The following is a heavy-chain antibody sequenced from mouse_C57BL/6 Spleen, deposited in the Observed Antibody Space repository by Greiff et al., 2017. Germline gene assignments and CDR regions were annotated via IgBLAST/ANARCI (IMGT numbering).Heavy chain of an antibody. D-gene: IGHD2-12*01. V-gene: IGHV1-69*01. J-gene: IGHJ4*01. Sequence: QVQLQQSGAELVMPGASVKLSCKASGYTFTSYWMHWVKQRPGQGLEWIGEIDPSDSYTNYNQKFKGKSTLTVDKSSSTAYMQLSSLTSEDSAVYYGARVGYSQHWDYALEDWGQGTSVTVSA. CDR2: IDPSDSYT. CDR1: GYTFTSYW. CDR3: ARVGYSQHWDYALED.